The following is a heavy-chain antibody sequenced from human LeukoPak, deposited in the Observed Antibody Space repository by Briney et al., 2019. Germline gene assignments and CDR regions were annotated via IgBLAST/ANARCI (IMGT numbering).Heavy chain of an antibody. CDR1: GYTFTRYG. CDR2: NSAYKGNT. V-gene: IGHV1-18*01. J-gene: IGHJ5*02. Sequence: ASVKVSCKASGYTFTRYGIRGVRQAPGQGLEWMGWNSAYKGNTNYAEKLQGRVTMTRDTSKRTVYMELRSLRSDDTRVYYCARSSVQSELFDLWGKGTRVTVSS. D-gene: IGHD3-10*01. CDR3: ARSSVQSELFDL.